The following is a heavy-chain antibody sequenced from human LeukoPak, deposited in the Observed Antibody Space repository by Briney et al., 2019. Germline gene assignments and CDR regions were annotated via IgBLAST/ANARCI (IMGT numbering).Heavy chain of an antibody. D-gene: IGHD2-21*02. Sequence: PGGSLRLSCAASGFMFSGSAMHWVRQAPGKGLEWVARIRNKGDNYATTYAASVKGRFTISRDDSKSTTYLQMNSLKTEDTAVYYCKRHIPSECDGDCPWGQGTLVTVSS. CDR2: IRNKGDNYAT. V-gene: IGHV3-73*01. J-gene: IGHJ5*02. CDR3: KRHIPSECDGDCP. CDR1: GFMFSGSA.